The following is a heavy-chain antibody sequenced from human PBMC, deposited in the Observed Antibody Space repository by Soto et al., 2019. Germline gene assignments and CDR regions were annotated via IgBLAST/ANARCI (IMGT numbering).Heavy chain of an antibody. CDR3: ARGDLLWSPFDY. J-gene: IGHJ4*02. V-gene: IGHV3-30-3*01. CDR1: GFTFSSYA. D-gene: IGHD3-10*01. CDR2: ISYDGSNK. Sequence: QVQLVESGGGVVQPGRSLRLSCAASGFTFSSYAMHWVRQAPGKGLEWVAVISYDGSNKYYADSVKGRFTISRDNSKNTLYLQMNSLRAEDTAVYYCARGDLLWSPFDYWGQGTLVTVSS.